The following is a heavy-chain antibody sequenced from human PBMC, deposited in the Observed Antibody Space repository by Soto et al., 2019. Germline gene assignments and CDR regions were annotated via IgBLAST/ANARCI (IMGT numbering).Heavy chain of an antibody. CDR3: AKRIVGTTGHAFDV. D-gene: IGHD1-26*01. J-gene: IGHJ6*02. CDR2: IYRGGSTV. CDR1: GFTFSDFH. Sequence: VQLVESGGGLVKPGGSLRLSCAASGFTFSDFHMIWVRQAPGKGLAWISYIYRGGSTVSYAASVQGRFTISRDNAKNSLYLRLDSLRVEETAVYYCAKRIVGTTGHAFDVWGPGTRVTISS. V-gene: IGHV3-11*01.